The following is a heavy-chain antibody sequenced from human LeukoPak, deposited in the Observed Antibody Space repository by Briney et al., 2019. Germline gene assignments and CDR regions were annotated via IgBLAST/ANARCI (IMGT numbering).Heavy chain of an antibody. CDR2: MNEYSTTI. J-gene: IGHJ4*02. Sequence: GGSLRLSCAASGFPFNSFWMHWVRQAPGKGLVWVSDMNEYSTTIRYADSVKGRFTISRDNAKSILYLQMNNLRAEDTAMYFCARGGVNPVDHWGQGTLVTVSS. CDR1: GFPFNSFW. CDR3: ARGGVNPVDH. V-gene: IGHV3-74*01. D-gene: IGHD1-14*01.